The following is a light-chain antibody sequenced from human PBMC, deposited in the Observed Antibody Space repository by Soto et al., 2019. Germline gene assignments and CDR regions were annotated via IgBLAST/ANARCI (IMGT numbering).Light chain of an antibody. J-gene: IGKJ1*01. CDR1: QSIRYY. V-gene: IGKV1-5*01. CDR2: GAS. Sequence: DIQLTQSPPTLSASVGDRVTITCRASQSIRYYLAWYQQMPGKAPKLLIYGASSLQSGVPSRFSGSGSGTEFTLTISSLQPDDFATYFCQHHNSYSQTFGKGPRWKSN. CDR3: QHHNSYSQT.